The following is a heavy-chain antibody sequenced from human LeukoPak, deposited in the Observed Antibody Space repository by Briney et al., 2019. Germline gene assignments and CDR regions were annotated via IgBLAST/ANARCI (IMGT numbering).Heavy chain of an antibody. CDR3: ARVLAGQAIGSSSWDV. Sequence: GGSLRLSCAASGFTFSIYWMHWVRQAPGRGLVWVSRISSDGGSTDYADSVKGRFTVSRDNAKNALYLQMNSLRADDTAVYYCARVLAGQAIGSSSWDVWGKGTTVTVSS. V-gene: IGHV3-74*01. D-gene: IGHD6-6*01. J-gene: IGHJ6*04. CDR1: GFTFSIYW. CDR2: ISSDGGST.